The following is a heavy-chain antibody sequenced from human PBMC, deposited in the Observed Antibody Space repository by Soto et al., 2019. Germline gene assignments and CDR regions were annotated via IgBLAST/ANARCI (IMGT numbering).Heavy chain of an antibody. J-gene: IGHJ2*01. Sequence: QVQLVEAGGGVVQPGRSLRLSCAASGFTFSSYAMHWVRQAPGKGLEWVAVISYDGSNKYYADSVKGRFTISRYNSKNTLYLQLNRLRLEDTAVYYCERPLWRDGCNWRYVDLWGRGTLVTVSS. D-gene: IGHD6-19*01. CDR1: GFTFSSYA. CDR2: ISYDGSNK. V-gene: IGHV3-30-3*01. CDR3: ERPLWRDGCNWRYVDL.